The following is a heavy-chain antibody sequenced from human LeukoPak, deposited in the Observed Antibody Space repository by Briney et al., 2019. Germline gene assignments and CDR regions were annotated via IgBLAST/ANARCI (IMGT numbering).Heavy chain of an antibody. V-gene: IGHV3-48*03. J-gene: IGHJ4*02. Sequence: PGGSLRLSCAASGFTFSSYEVNWVRQAPGKGLEWVSYISSSGCTIYYADSVKGRFTISRDNAKNSLYLQMNSLRAEDTAVYYCARDFDGDYYFDYWGQGTLVTVSS. CDR3: ARDFDGDYYFDY. CDR1: GFTFSSYE. CDR2: ISSSGCTI. D-gene: IGHD4-17*01.